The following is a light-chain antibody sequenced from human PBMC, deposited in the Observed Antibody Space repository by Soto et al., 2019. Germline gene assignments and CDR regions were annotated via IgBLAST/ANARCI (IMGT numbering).Light chain of an antibody. CDR1: SSDVGGYNY. J-gene: IGLJ1*01. V-gene: IGLV2-14*01. CDR3: SSYTSTTGNG. Sequence: QSALTQPASVYGSPGQSITISCTGTSSDVGGYNYVSWYRQHPGKAPKLMIYEVSNRHSGVSNRFSGSNSGNTASLPISGLQAKAEGAYYCSSYTSTTGNGFGTRTKVTVL. CDR2: EVS.